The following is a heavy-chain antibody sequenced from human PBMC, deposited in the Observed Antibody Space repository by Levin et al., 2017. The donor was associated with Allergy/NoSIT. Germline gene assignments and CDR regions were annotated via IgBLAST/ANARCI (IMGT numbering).Heavy chain of an antibody. CDR1: GYSITSHYF. V-gene: IGHV4-38-2*02. J-gene: IGHJ4*02. CDR3: ARIVGASHIDS. Sequence: PSETLSLNCIVDGYSITSHYFWGWIRQPPGTGPHWIGSINHAGNTYYKPSLMSRVTMSVDTSKNQFSLKVMSVTAADTAVYYCARIVGASHIDSWGQGTLVTVSS. CDR2: INHAGNT. D-gene: IGHD1-26*01.